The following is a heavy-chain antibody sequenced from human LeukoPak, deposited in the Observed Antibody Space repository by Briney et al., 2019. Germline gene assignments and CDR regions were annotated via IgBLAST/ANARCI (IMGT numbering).Heavy chain of an antibody. V-gene: IGHV3-30*18. J-gene: IGHJ3*02. CDR1: GFTFRTYG. CDR2: ISYDGSTK. CDR3: AKDSGELLYGDAFDI. D-gene: IGHD3-10*01. Sequence: PGGSLRLSCAASGFTFRTYGVHWVRQAPGKGLEWVAVISYDGSTKYYGDPVKGRFTISRDNSKNMLYLQMNSLRAEDTAVYYCAKDSGELLYGDAFDIWGQGTMVRVSS.